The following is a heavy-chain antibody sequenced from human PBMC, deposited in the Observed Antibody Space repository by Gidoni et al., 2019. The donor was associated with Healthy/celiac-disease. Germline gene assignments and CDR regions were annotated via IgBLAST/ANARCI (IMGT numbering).Heavy chain of an antibody. CDR1: GFTFSSYA. Sequence: EVQLVESGGGLVQPGGSLRLSCSASGFTFSSYAMHWVRQAPGKGLEYVSAISSNGGSTYYADSVKGRFTISRDNSKNTLYLQMSSLRAEDTAVYYCVKPNYYGSGSYVGYYFDYWGQGTLVTVSS. D-gene: IGHD3-10*01. CDR3: VKPNYYGSGSYVGYYFDY. V-gene: IGHV3-64D*06. CDR2: ISSNGGST. J-gene: IGHJ4*02.